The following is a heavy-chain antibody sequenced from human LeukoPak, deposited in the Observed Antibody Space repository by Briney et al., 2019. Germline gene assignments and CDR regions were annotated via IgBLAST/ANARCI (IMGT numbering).Heavy chain of an antibody. Sequence: SETLSLTCTVSGGSIGSSEYYWGWVRQPPGKGLEWIGNIYYSGSTYYNPSLKSRVTMSVDTSKNQFSLKLSSVTAADTAVYYCARERETIFGSGGNWFDPWGQGTLVTVSS. D-gene: IGHD3-3*01. CDR2: IYYSGST. CDR3: ARERETIFGSGGNWFDP. CDR1: GGSIGSSEYY. J-gene: IGHJ5*02. V-gene: IGHV4-39*07.